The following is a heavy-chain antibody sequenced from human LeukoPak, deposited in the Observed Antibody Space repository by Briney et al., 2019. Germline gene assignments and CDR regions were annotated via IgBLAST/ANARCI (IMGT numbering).Heavy chain of an antibody. Sequence: SETLSLTCTVSGGSISSYYWSWIRQPPGKGLEWIGYIYYSGSTNYNPSLKSRVTISVDTSKNQFSLKLSSVTAADTAVYYCARTLVVPAAIGRYYFDYWGQGTLVTVSS. CDR2: IYYSGST. J-gene: IGHJ4*02. D-gene: IGHD2-2*02. CDR3: ARTLVVPAAIGRYYFDY. CDR1: GGSISSYY. V-gene: IGHV4-59*08.